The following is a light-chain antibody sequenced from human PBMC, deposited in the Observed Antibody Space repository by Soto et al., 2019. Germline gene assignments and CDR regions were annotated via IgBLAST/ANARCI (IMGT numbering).Light chain of an antibody. V-gene: IGKV1-5*03. CDR3: QHYNDYSWT. J-gene: IGKJ1*01. CDR2: GTS. Sequence: DIHMTQSPSTLSASVGDRVTITCRASQSISIWLAWYQQKPGRAPNLLIYGTSSLESGVPSRFSGSGSGTEFNLTISSLQPDDFAPYYCQHYNDYSWTFGQGTKVEIK. CDR1: QSISIW.